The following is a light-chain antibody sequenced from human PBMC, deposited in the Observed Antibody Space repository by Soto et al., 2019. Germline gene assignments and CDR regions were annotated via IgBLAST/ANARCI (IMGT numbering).Light chain of an antibody. V-gene: IGKV1-9*01. J-gene: IGKJ4*01. CDR1: QGISSY. CDR2: LAF. CDR3: QYLNSFPLR. Sequence: DIQLTQSPASLSASVGDRVTITCRASQGISSYLAWYQQKPGKAPKLLIYLAFTLQSGVPSRFSGSGSGTDFSLTISSLQPADVANYYCQYLNSFPLRFGGGTKVEIK.